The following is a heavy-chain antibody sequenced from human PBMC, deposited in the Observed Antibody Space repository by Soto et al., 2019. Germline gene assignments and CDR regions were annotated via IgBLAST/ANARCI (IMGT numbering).Heavy chain of an antibody. D-gene: IGHD1-1*01. V-gene: IGHV1-46*01. J-gene: IGHJ5*02. Sequence: QVQLVQSGAELKKPGASVKVSCKASGYPFTAYYIHWIRQAPGQGLQWMGRVNPSVNSTTYAEKFQGRVTVTWDTSTSTVFLEMISLRSEASALYYCARGPPLGAYTTHFDHWGQGSLVTVSS. CDR2: VNPSVNST. CDR3: ARGPPLGAYTTHFDH. CDR1: GYPFTAYY.